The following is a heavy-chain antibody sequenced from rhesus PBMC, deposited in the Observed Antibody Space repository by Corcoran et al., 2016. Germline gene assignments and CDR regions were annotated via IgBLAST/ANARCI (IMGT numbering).Heavy chain of an antibody. V-gene: IGHV3-116*01. CDR3: TTVKNFWTGYYGFDY. CDR2: IKNKPKVETS. CDR1: GFTFSDHY. J-gene: IGHJ4*01. Sequence: EMQLVESGGGLVQPGGSLRLSCAASGFTFSDHYMEWFRQAPGRVPEWVGFIKNKPKVETSENSASVKGRFTISRDESKNVTYLQMNSLKTEDTAVYYCTTVKNFWTGYYGFDYWGQGVLVTVSS. D-gene: IGHD3-3*01.